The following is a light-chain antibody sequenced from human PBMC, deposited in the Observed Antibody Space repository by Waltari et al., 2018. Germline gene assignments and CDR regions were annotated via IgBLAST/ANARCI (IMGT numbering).Light chain of an antibody. V-gene: IGKV3-11*01. Sequence: EIVLTPSPATLSLSPGERAALPCRASQRVSSYLAWYQQQPGQAPRLLIYDAFNRATGIPARFSGSGSGTDFTLTITSLEPEDSAVYYCQHRSSWPLTFGGGTKVEI. CDR3: QHRSSWPLT. CDR1: QRVSSY. CDR2: DAF. J-gene: IGKJ4*02.